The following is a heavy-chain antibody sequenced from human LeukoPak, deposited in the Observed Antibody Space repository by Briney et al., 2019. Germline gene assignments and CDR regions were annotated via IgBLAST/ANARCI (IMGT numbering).Heavy chain of an antibody. CDR1: GFTFSTYS. V-gene: IGHV3-48*04. CDR3: ARDYGGSSPFDY. CDR2: ISSDSSTI. Sequence: GGSLRLSCAASGFTFSTYSMNWVRQAPGQGLEWVSYISSDSSTIYYADSVQGRFTISRDNAKNSLYLQMNSLRAEDTAVYYCARDYGGSSPFDYWGQGTLVTVSS. D-gene: IGHD4-23*01. J-gene: IGHJ4*02.